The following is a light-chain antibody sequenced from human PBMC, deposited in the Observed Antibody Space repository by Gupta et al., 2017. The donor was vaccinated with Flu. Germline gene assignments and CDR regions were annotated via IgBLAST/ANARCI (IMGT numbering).Light chain of an antibody. CDR1: SGRTMDA. Sequence: QLVLTQSPSASASLGASVKLTCTLNSGRTMDAIAWHQHRPERGSRFLMKVNYDGSHVKGDGVPDRFSGSSSGTERYLTISSLQSEDEADYYCQTWVPGMLYVFGTGTKVTV. J-gene: IGLJ1*01. CDR2: VNYDGSH. CDR3: QTWVPGMLYV. V-gene: IGLV4-69*01.